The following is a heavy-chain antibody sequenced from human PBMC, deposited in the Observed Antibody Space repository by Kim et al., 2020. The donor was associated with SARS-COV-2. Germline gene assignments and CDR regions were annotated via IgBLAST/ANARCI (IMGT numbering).Heavy chain of an antibody. J-gene: IGHJ4*02. CDR2: TYYRSQWFY. D-gene: IGHD6-19*01. Sequence: SQTLSLTCAISGDSVSSTSAAWTWVRQSPSRGLEWLGRTYYRSQWFYEYAVSVKRRITINPDTSKNQFSLQLNSVTPEDTAVYYCARGLRSSGVDNWGQGTLVTVSS. V-gene: IGHV6-1*01. CDR1: GDSVSSTSAA. CDR3: ARGLRSSGVDN.